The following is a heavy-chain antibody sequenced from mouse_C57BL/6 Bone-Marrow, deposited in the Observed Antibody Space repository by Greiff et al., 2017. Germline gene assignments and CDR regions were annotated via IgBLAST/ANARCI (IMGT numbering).Heavy chain of an antibody. CDR2: IDPENGDT. CDR3: TDYYGSSYGGYYYAMDY. D-gene: IGHD1-1*01. J-gene: IGHJ4*01. V-gene: IGHV14-4*01. Sequence: VQLQQSGAELVRPGASVKLSCTASGFNIKDDYMHWVKQRPEQGLEWIGWIDPENGDTEYAPKFQGKATITADTSSNTAYLQLSSLASEDTAVYYCTDYYGSSYGGYYYAMDYWGQGTSVTVSS. CDR1: GFNIKDDY.